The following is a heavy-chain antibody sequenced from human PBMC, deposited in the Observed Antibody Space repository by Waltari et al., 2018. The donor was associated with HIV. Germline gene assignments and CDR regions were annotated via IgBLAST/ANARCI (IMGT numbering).Heavy chain of an antibody. CDR3: ARGSGWYGHY. Sequence: EVLLVESVGCLVQPGGSLRLSCAASGFTFRSYSMNWFRQAPGKGLEWVSYISSSSSTIYYADSVKGRFTISRDNAKNSLYLKMNSLRDEDTAVYYCARGSGWYGHYWGQGTLVTVSS. CDR2: ISSSSSTI. CDR1: GFTFRSYS. J-gene: IGHJ4*02. V-gene: IGHV3-48*02. D-gene: IGHD6-19*01.